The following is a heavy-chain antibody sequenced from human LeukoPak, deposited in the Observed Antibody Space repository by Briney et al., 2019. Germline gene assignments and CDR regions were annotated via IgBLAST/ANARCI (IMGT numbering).Heavy chain of an antibody. J-gene: IGHJ4*02. Sequence: PGGSLRLSCAASGFTFSSYAMSWVGQAPGKGLEGGSAISGSGGSTYYADSVKGRFTISRDNSKNTLYLQMNSLRAEDTAVYYCAKAYDFWSGYLDYWGQGTLVTVSS. V-gene: IGHV3-23*01. CDR2: ISGSGGST. CDR3: AKAYDFWSGYLDY. D-gene: IGHD3-3*01. CDR1: GFTFSSYA.